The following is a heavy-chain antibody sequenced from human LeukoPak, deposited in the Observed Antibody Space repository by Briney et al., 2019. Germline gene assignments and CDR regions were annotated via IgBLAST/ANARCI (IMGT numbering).Heavy chain of an antibody. CDR1: GFTFSSYA. J-gene: IGHJ6*02. V-gene: IGHV3-23*01. Sequence: GGSLRLSCAASGFTFSSYAMSWVRQAPGKGLEWVSAISGSGGSTYYADSVKGRFTISRDNSKNTLYPQMNSLRAEDTAVYYCAKGEDYYYYYGMDVWGQGTTVTVSS. CDR2: ISGSGGST. CDR3: AKGEDYYYYYGMDV.